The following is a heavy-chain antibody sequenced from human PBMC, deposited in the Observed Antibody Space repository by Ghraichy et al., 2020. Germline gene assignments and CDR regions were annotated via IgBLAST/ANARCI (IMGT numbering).Heavy chain of an antibody. CDR1: GYTFTGYY. J-gene: IGHJ3*02. CDR3: ASPLRFLEVSRGAFDI. Sequence: ASVKVSCKASGYTFTGYYMHWVRQAPGQGLEWMGWINPNSGGTNYAQKFQGRVTMTRDTSISTAYMELSRLRSDDTAVYYCASPLRFLEVSRGAFDIWGQGTMVTVSS. V-gene: IGHV1-2*02. D-gene: IGHD3-3*01. CDR2: INPNSGGT.